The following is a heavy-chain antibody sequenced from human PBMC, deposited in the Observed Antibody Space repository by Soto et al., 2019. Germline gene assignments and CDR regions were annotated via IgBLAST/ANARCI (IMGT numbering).Heavy chain of an antibody. D-gene: IGHD3-10*01. CDR2: IYTSGST. J-gene: IGHJ5*02. V-gene: IGHV4-4*07. CDR3: ARVRVYYGSGSYFSNWFDP. CDR1: GGSISSYY. Sequence: QVQLQESGPGLVKPSETLSLTCTVSGGSISSYYWSWIRQPAGKGLEWIGRIYTSGSTNYNPSLKNRVTMSVDTSKNQCSLKLSSVTAADTAVYYCARVRVYYGSGSYFSNWFDPWGQGTLVTVSS.